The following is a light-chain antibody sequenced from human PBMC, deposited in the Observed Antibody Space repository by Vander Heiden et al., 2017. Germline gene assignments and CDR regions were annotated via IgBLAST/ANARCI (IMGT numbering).Light chain of an antibody. V-gene: IGKV1-5*03. J-gene: IGKJ1*01. CDR1: QSISSW. CDR2: KAS. Sequence: DIQMTQSPSTLSASVGDRVTITCRASQSISSWLAWYQQKPGKAPKLLIYKASRLESGVKERFSGSGSGTECTLTISSLQPDDFATDYCHSGTFGQGTKVEIK. CDR3: HSGT.